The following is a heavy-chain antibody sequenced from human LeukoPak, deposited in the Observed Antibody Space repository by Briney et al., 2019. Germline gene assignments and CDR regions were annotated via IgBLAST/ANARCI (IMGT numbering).Heavy chain of an antibody. V-gene: IGHV4-39*07. D-gene: IGHD3-22*01. Sequence: SETLSLTCTVSGGSISSGSYYWGWLRQPPGKGLEWIGSIYYSGTTYYNPSLKSRVTISVDTSKNQFSLKLSSVTAADTAVYYCAREPLRDYYDSSGYPVSNPFFDYWGQGTLVTVSS. CDR1: GGSISSGSYY. CDR3: AREPLRDYYDSSGYPVSNPFFDY. CDR2: IYYSGTT. J-gene: IGHJ4*02.